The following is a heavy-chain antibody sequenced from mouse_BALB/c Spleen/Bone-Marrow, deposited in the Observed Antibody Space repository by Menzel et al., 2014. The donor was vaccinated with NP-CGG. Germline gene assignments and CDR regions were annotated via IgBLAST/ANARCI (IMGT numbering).Heavy chain of an antibody. CDR1: GYVFTDYW. V-gene: IGHV1-80*01. D-gene: IGHD1-1*01. Sequence: LVESGAELVRPGSSVKISCKASGYVFTDYWMNWLRQRPGQGLEWIGQIFPVNADTNYKANFKDKVTLTADKSSTTAYMQLNSLTSEGSAVYFCARFATGSFAYWGQGTLVTVSA. J-gene: IGHJ3*01. CDR2: IFPVNADT. CDR3: ARFATGSFAY.